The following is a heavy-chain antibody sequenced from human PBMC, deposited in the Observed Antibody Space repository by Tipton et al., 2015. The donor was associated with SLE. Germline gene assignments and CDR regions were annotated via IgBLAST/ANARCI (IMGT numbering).Heavy chain of an antibody. J-gene: IGHJ3*02. CDR2: IYYSGST. V-gene: IGHV4-59*08. CDR3: ARHFDSTSSEDGFDI. CDR1: GGSISSYY. D-gene: IGHD6-6*01. Sequence: LRLSCTVSGGSISSYYWSWIRQPPGKGLEWIGYIYYSGSTNYNPSLKSRVTISVDTSKNQFSLKLRSVTAADTAVYYCARHFDSTSSEDGFDIWGQGTMVTVSS.